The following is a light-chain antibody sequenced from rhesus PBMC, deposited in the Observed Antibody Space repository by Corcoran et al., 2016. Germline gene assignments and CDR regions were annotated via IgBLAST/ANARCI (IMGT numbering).Light chain of an antibody. CDR2: WES. V-gene: IGKV4-1*01. CDR3: QQYYSSPYS. Sequence: DIVMTQSPDSLAVSLGERVTINCKSSQSLLYSSNNKNYLAWYQQKPGQAPKLLIYWESTRESGVPNRFSGSGSGTDFTLTISGLQAEDVAVYYCQQYYSSPYSFGQGTKVEIK. CDR1: QSLLYSSNNKNY. J-gene: IGKJ2*01.